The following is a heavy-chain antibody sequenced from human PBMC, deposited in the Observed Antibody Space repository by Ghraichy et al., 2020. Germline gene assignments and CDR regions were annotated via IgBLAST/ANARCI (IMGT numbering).Heavy chain of an antibody. CDR1: GFTFDDYA. J-gene: IGHJ5*02. Sequence: GGSLRLSCAASGFTFDDYAIHWVRQAPGKGLEWVSGISWNSGSIGYADSVKGRFTISRDNAKNSLYLQMNSLRAEDTALYYCAKASNYDMGWFDPWGQGTLVTVSS. D-gene: IGHD3-9*01. CDR2: ISWNSGSI. CDR3: AKASNYDMGWFDP. V-gene: IGHV3-9*01.